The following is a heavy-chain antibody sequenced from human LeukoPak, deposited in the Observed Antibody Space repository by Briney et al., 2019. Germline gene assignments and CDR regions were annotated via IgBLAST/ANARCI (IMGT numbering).Heavy chain of an antibody. V-gene: IGHV4-34*01. D-gene: IGHD2-21*02. Sequence: PSETLSLTCVVYGGSFSPYYWSWSRQPPGKRLEWIGEINHSENTNYNPSLKSRVAISVDTSKNQFSLKLSSVTAADTSVYYCARGFAYCGGDCYSPWGLDVWGKGTTVTVSS. J-gene: IGHJ6*04. CDR3: ARGFAYCGGDCYSPWGLDV. CDR2: INHSENT. CDR1: GGSFSPYY.